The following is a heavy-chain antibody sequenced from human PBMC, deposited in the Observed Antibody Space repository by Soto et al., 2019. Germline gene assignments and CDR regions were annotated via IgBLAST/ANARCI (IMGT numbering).Heavy chain of an antibody. CDR1: GFTFDDYA. Sequence: GGSLRLSCAASGFTFDDYAMHWVRQAPGKGLEWVSGISWNSGSIGYADSVEGRFTVSRDNAKNSPYLRMNSLRAEDTALYYCAKAPGPKQLVPNYFDYWGQGMLVTVSS. CDR3: AKAPGPKQLVPNYFDY. J-gene: IGHJ4*02. CDR2: ISWNSGSI. V-gene: IGHV3-9*01. D-gene: IGHD6-13*01.